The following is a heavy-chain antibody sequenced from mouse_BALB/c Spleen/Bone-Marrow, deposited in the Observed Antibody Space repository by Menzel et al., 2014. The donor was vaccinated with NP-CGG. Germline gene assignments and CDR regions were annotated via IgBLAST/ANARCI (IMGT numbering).Heavy chain of an antibody. CDR3: TNDGYD. CDR1: GYTFTSSW. J-gene: IGHJ2*01. D-gene: IGHD1-2*01. Sequence: QVQLQQSGAVLVRPGASVKLSCKPSGYTFTSSWMHWVNLRPGQGFDWIGEINPSSGDTNYNEKFKRKAKLTVEKSYSTAYMQHSRLTSEDYAVYYCTNDGYDWGQGTALTVSS. V-gene: IGHV1S16*01. CDR2: INPSSGDT.